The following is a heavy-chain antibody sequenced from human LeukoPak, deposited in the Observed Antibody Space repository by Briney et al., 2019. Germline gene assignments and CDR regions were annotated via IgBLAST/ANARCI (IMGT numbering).Heavy chain of an antibody. CDR2: ISSSSSYI. V-gene: IGHV3-21*01. CDR1: GFTFSSYS. Sequence: GGSLRLSCAASGFTFSSYSMNWVRQAPGKGLEWVSSISSSSSYIYYADSVKGRFTISRDNAKNSMYLQMNSLRAEDTAVYYCARDSGRVIDYWGQGTLVTVSS. CDR3: ARDSGRVIDY. D-gene: IGHD4-11*01. J-gene: IGHJ4*02.